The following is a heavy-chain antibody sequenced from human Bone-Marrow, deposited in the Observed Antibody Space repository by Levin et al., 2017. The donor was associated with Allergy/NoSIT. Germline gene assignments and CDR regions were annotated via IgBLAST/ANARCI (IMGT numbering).Heavy chain of an antibody. CDR1: GGSFSGYY. Sequence: PSETLSLTCAVYGGSFSGYYWSWIRQPPGKGLEWIGEINHSGSTNYNPSLKSRVTISVDTSKNQFSLKLSSVTAAETAVYYCARGTGASSIQNYYYYYGMDVWGQGTTVTVSS. J-gene: IGHJ6*02. CDR2: INHSGST. V-gene: IGHV4-34*01. CDR3: ARGTGASSIQNYYYYYGMDV. D-gene: IGHD2-2*01.